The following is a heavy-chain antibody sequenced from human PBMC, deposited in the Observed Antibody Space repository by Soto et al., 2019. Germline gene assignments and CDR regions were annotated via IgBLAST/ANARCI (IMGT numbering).Heavy chain of an antibody. CDR2: IRNKANSYAT. D-gene: IGHD6-13*01. CDR1: GFTFSGSA. V-gene: IGHV3-73*01. CDR3: TSQGIAAASNWFDP. Sequence: GGSLRLSCAASGFTFSGSAMHWVRQASGKGLEWVGRIRNKANSYATAYAASVKGRFTISRDDSKNTAYLQMNSLKTEDTAVYYCTSQGIAAASNWFDPWGQGTLVTVSS. J-gene: IGHJ5*02.